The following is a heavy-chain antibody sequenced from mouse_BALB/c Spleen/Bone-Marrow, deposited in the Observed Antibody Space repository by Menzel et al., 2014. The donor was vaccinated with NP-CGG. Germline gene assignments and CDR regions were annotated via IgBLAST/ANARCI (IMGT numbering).Heavy chain of an antibody. CDR1: GYAFTHYL. CDR2: INPGSGGT. J-gene: IGHJ4*01. CDR3: ERWVHAMDY. V-gene: IGHV1-54*01. Sequence: VHLVESGAALVRPGTSVKVSCKASGYAFTHYLIEWVKQRPGQGLEWIGGINPGSGGTNYNEKFKGKATLTADKSSSTAYMQHSSLTSDDSAVYFCERWVHAMDYWCQGTSVTVSS.